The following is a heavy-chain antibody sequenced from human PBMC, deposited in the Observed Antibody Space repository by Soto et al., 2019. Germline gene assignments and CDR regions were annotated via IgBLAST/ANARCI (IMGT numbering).Heavy chain of an antibody. CDR1: GFTFSSYA. CDR3: AKDSVAKNPTVVNGWYFDL. D-gene: IGHD4-17*01. J-gene: IGHJ2*01. CDR2: ISGSGGST. Sequence: EVQLLESGGGLVQPGGSLRLSCAASGFTFSSYAMSWVRQAPGKGLEWVSAISGSGGSTYYADSVKGRFTISRDNSKNTLYLQMNSLRAEDTAVYYCAKDSVAKNPTVVNGWYFDLWGRGTLVTVSS. V-gene: IGHV3-23*01.